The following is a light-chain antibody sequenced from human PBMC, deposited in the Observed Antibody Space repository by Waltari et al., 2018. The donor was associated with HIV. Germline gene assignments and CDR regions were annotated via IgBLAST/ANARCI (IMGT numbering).Light chain of an antibody. CDR2: DVS. Sequence: QSALTQPRSVSGSPGQSVTISCTGTSSDVGGYNSVSWYQQHPGEAPKLMIYDVSKRPAGVPDRFSGSKSGNTASPTIFGLQAEDEADYYCCSYVDSYTPWVFGTGTQVTVL. J-gene: IGLJ1*01. V-gene: IGLV2-11*01. CDR1: SSDVGGYNS. CDR3: CSYVDSYTPWV.